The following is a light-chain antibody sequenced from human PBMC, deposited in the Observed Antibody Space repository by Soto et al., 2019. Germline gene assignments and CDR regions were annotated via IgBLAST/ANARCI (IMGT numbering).Light chain of an antibody. CDR1: PSVSSN. CDR3: QQYNSWPRT. J-gene: IGKJ2*01. Sequence: EIGMPQSPAPLSVSPGERATLSCRASPSVSSNLAWYQQKPGQAPRLLIYGASTRATGIPARFSGSGSGTEFTLTISSLQSEDFAVYYCQQYNSWPRTFGQGTKLEIK. V-gene: IGKV3-15*01. CDR2: GAS.